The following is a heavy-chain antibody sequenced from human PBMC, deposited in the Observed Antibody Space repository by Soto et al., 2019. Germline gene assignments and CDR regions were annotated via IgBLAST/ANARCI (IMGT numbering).Heavy chain of an antibody. Sequence: GGSLRLSCAASGFTVSNNYMRWVRQAPGKGLEWVSLIYSGGNTHYADSVKGRFTISRDNSKNTLFLQMNSLRVEDTAVYYRARDPPGIAASGAGGWGQGTLVTVSS. D-gene: IGHD6-13*01. CDR1: GFTVSNNY. CDR2: IYSGGNT. V-gene: IGHV3-53*01. CDR3: ARDPPGIAASGAGG. J-gene: IGHJ4*02.